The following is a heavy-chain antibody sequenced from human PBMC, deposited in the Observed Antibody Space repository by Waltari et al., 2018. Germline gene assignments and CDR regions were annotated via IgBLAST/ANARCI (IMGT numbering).Heavy chain of an antibody. J-gene: IGHJ3*02. CDR2: IIPIFGTA. Sequence: QVQLVQSGAEVKKPGSSVKVSCKASGGTFSSYAISWVRQAPGQGLEWMGGIIPIFGTANYAQKFQGRVTITTDESTSTAYMELSSLRSEDTAVYYCASQGGLTGQTGEDAFDIWGQGTMVTVSS. D-gene: IGHD3-9*01. V-gene: IGHV1-69*05. CDR3: ASQGGLTGQTGEDAFDI. CDR1: GGTFSSYA.